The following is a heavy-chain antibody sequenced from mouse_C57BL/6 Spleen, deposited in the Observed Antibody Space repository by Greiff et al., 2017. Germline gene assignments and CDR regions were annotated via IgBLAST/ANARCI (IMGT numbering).Heavy chain of an antibody. V-gene: IGHV5-6*01. J-gene: IGHJ1*03. CDR1: GFTFSSYG. CDR2: ISSGGSYT. CDR3: ARHEGNEYDRWYFDF. Sequence: EVMLMESGGDLVKPGGSLKLSCAASGFTFSSYGMSWVRQTPDKRLEWVATISSGGSYTYYPDSVKGRFTISRDNAKNTLYLQMGDLKYEDTGMYYSARHEGNEYDRWYFDFWGTGTTFTVSS. D-gene: IGHD2-4*01.